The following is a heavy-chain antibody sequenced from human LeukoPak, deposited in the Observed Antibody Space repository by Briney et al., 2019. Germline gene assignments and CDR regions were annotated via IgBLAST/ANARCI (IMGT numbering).Heavy chain of an antibody. J-gene: IGHJ6*03. Sequence: PSETLSLTCAVYGGSSSGYYWSWIRQPPGKGLEWIGEINRSGNTNYNPSLKSPVTISVDTSKNQFSLRLSSVTAADTATYYCARGAADRRNYYYYIDVWGKGTTVTVSS. CDR3: ARGAADRRNYYYYIDV. D-gene: IGHD1-14*01. CDR1: GGSSSGYY. CDR2: INRSGNT. V-gene: IGHV4-34*01.